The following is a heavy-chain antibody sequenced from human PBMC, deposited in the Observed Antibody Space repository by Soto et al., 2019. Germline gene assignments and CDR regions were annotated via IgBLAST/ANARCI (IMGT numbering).Heavy chain of an antibody. D-gene: IGHD3-3*01. CDR3: ANLGPSITIFGVVTTDAFDI. Sequence: QPGGSLRLSCAASGFTFSSYAMSWVRQAPGKGLEWVSAISGSGGSTYYADSVKGRFTISRDNSKNTLYLQMNSLRAEDTAVYYCANLGPSITIFGVVTTDAFDIWGQGTMVTVSS. CDR2: ISGSGGST. CDR1: GFTFSSYA. V-gene: IGHV3-23*01. J-gene: IGHJ3*02.